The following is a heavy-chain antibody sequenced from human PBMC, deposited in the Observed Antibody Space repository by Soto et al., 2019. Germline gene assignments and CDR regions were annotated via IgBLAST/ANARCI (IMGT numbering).Heavy chain of an antibody. D-gene: IGHD7-27*01. J-gene: IGHJ5*02. CDR3: AKTWGGCWFDP. Sequence: QVQLLQSGAEVKKPGSSVKVSCKASGGTFSSYTISWVRQAPGQGLEWMGRIIPILGIANYAQKFQGRVTITADKSTSTAYMELSSLRSEDTAVYYCAKTWGGCWFDPWGHGTLVTVSS. CDR1: GGTFSSYT. V-gene: IGHV1-69*02. CDR2: IIPILGIA.